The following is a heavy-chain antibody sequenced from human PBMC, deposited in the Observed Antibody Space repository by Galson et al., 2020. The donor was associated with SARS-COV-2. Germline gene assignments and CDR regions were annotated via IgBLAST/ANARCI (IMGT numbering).Heavy chain of an antibody. V-gene: IGHV3-21*01. Sequence: NSGGSLRLSCAASGFPFSTYSMNWVRLAPGKGLEWVSSISTSSSYTYYVDSVKGRFSISRDNPRNSLYLQMIGLTAEDTAIYYCATIHWNRAFDIWGQGTMVTVSS. D-gene: IGHD1-1*01. CDR3: ATIHWNRAFDI. J-gene: IGHJ3*02. CDR1: GFPFSTYS. CDR2: ISTSSSYT.